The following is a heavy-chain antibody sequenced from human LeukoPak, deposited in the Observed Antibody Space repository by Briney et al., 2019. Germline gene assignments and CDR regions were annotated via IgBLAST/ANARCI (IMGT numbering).Heavy chain of an antibody. CDR2: INPNSGGT. CDR1: GYTFTGYY. V-gene: IGHV1-2*02. D-gene: IGHD6-19*01. J-gene: IGHJ4*02. CDR3: AREPSNGWSLGY. Sequence: ASVKVSCKASGYTFTGYYMHLVRQAPGQGLEWMGWINPNSGGTNYAQKFQGRVTMTRDTSISTAYMELSRLRSDDTAVYYCAREPSNGWSLGYWGQGTLVTVSS.